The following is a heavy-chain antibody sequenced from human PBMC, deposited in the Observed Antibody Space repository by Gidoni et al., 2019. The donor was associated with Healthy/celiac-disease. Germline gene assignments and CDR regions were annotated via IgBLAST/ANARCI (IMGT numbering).Heavy chain of an antibody. J-gene: IGHJ4*02. CDR1: GFTFSSYG. V-gene: IGHV3-30*18. Sequence: GFTFSSYGMHWVRQAPGKGLAWVAVISYDGSNKYYADSVKGRFTISRDNSKNTLYLQMNSLRAEETAVYYCAKVSYYYDSSVDYYFDYWGQGTLVTVSS. D-gene: IGHD3-22*01. CDR2: ISYDGSNK. CDR3: AKVSYYYDSSVDYYFDY.